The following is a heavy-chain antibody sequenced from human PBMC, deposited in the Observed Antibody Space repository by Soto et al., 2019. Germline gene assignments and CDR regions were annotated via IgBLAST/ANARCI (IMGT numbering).Heavy chain of an antibody. CDR2: IVPLFRTT. Sequence: SGKVCCKTSGGTFSSYAINWVRQAPGQGLEWMGGIVPLFRTTNYAQKFQGRVTITADTSTYTVYMELSELRSGDTAVYYCARGGYSSTWSNLLDRSGLDVWGQGTTVTVSS. V-gene: IGHV1-69*06. D-gene: IGHD6-13*01. CDR3: ARGGYSSTWSNLLDRSGLDV. J-gene: IGHJ6*02. CDR1: GGTFSSYA.